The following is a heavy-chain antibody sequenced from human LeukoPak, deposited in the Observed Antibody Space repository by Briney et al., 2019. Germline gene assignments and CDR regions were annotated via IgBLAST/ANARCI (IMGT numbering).Heavy chain of an antibody. V-gene: IGHV4-34*01. CDR2: INHGGGT. D-gene: IGHD3-22*01. CDR3: ARDTTYYYDSSGYGDDAFDI. CDR1: GGSFSGYY. J-gene: IGHJ3*02. Sequence: SETLSLTCAVYGGSFSGYYWSWIRQPPGKGLEWIGEINHGGGTNYDPSLKSRVTISVDTSKNQFSLKLSSVTAADTAVYYCARDTTYYYDSSGYGDDAFDIWGQGTMVTVSS.